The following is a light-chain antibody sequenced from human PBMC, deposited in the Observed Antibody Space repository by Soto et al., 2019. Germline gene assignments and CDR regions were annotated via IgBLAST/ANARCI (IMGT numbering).Light chain of an antibody. CDR2: GAS. CDR1: QSVSSSY. V-gene: IGKV3-20*01. CDR3: QQYGSGFT. Sequence: EIVLTQSPGTLSLSPGERATLSCRASQSVSSSYLAWYQQKPGQAPRLLIYGASSRATGIPDRFSGSGSGTDFTLTISRLEPEDFAVYSCQQYGSGFTFGPGTKVDIK. J-gene: IGKJ3*01.